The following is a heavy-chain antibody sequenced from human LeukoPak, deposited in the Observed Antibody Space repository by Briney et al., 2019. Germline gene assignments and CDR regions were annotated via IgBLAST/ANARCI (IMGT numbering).Heavy chain of an antibody. V-gene: IGHV1-8*01. CDR1: GYTFTSYD. CDR3: PRGPYFAILTATSRTSSSDP. CDR2: MNPNSGNA. D-gene: IGHD3-9*01. J-gene: IGHJ5*02. Sequence: ASVKVSCKASGYTFTSYDINWVRQATGRGLEWMGWMNPNSGNAGYAQKFQGRITMTRNTSISTAYMELSSLRSEDTAVYPCPRGPYFAILTATSRTSSSDPWGQGTLVTVSS.